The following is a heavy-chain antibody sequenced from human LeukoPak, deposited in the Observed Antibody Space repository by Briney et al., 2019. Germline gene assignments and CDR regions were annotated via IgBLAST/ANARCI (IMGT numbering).Heavy chain of an antibody. V-gene: IGHV3-9*01. D-gene: IGHD3-22*01. CDR2: ISWNSGSI. J-gene: IGHJ4*02. CDR3: AKTVYDSSGYLDYYFDY. CDR1: GFTFDDYA. Sequence: PGRSLRLSCAASGFTFDDYAMHWVRHAPGKGLEWVSGISWNSGSIGYADSVKGRFTISRDNAKNSLYLQMNSLRAEDTALYYCAKTVYDSSGYLDYYFDYWGQGTLVTVSS.